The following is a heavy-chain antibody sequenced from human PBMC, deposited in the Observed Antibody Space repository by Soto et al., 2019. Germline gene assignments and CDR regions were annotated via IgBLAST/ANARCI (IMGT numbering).Heavy chain of an antibody. D-gene: IGHD1-1*01. V-gene: IGHV3-30-3*01. CDR3: ARVTPGNNLYYFSGLDF. CDR1: GFSFDTYG. Sequence: PGGSLRLSCVASGFSFDTYGIHWVRQAPGKGLQWVALISYEGSNTYYADSVRGRFTISRDNSKNTLYLQMNTLRPEDTGVYYCARVTPGNNLYYFSGLDFWGQGTSGTSP. J-gene: IGHJ6*02. CDR2: ISYEGSNT.